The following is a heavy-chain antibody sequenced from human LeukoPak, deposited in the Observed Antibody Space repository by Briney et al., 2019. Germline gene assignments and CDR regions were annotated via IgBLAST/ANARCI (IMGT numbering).Heavy chain of an antibody. Sequence: GGSLRLSCAASGFTFSSKSMTWVRQAPGKGLEWVSAISGNGVDTFYADSVKGRFTISRDNSRNTLYLQMNSLRAEDTAVYYCARDAEWELTMPHYFDYWGQGTLVTVSS. CDR3: ARDAEWELTMPHYFDY. CDR2: ISGNGVDT. V-gene: IGHV3-23*01. D-gene: IGHD1-26*01. CDR1: GFTFSSKS. J-gene: IGHJ4*02.